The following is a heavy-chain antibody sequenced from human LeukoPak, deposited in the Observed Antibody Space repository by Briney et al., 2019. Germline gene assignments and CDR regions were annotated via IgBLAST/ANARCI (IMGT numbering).Heavy chain of an antibody. CDR2: IWYDGSNK. D-gene: IGHD6-19*01. J-gene: IGHJ4*02. CDR3: ATLRSDSSGWYYFDY. CDR1: GFTFRNYG. Sequence: GGSLRLSCAASGFTFRNYGMHWVRQAPGKGLEWVALIWYDGSNKYYTDSVKGRFTISRDNSKNMLYLQMNSLRAEDTAVYYCATLRSDSSGWYYFDYWGQGTLVTVSS. V-gene: IGHV3-30*02.